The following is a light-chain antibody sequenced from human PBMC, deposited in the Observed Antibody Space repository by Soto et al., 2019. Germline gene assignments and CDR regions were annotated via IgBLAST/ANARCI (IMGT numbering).Light chain of an antibody. CDR2: GVS. V-gene: IGKV3-20*01. CDR3: QQYGTSPHT. CDR1: QSITNNY. J-gene: IGKJ4*01. Sequence: EIVLTQSPGTLSLSPGERATLSCRASQSITNNYLAWYQQRPGQAPRLLIYGVSSRATGIPARFSGSGSGTDFTLTISRLEPEDFAVYSCQQYGTSPHTFGGGAKVEI.